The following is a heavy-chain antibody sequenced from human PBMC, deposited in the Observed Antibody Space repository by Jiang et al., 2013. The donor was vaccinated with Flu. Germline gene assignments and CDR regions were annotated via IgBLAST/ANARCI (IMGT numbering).Heavy chain of an antibody. Sequence: VQLLESGGGVVQPGRSLRLSCAASGFTFSSYVIHWVRQAPGKGLEWVAVILYDGSNEYYADSVKGRFTISRDNSKNTVYLQMNSLRVEDTAVYYCARGGSGFDYYYGMDVWGQGTTV. CDR3: ARGGSGFDYYYGMDV. D-gene: IGHD3-10*01. CDR2: ILYDGSNE. V-gene: IGHV3-30*04. J-gene: IGHJ6*02. CDR1: GFTFSSYV.